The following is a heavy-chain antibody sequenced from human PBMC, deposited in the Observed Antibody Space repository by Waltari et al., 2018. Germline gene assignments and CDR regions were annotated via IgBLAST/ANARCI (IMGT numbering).Heavy chain of an antibody. J-gene: IGHJ4*02. CDR3: ASSRGYYYDSSGNPPIAFDY. V-gene: IGHV4-59*01. CDR2: IYYSGTT. Sequence: QVQLQESGPGLVKPSETLSLTCTVSGGSISSYYWSWIRQPPGKGREWIGYIYYSGTTNSNPSLKSRVTISVDTSKNQFSLKLSSVTAADTAVYYCASSRGYYYDSSGNPPIAFDYWGQGTLVTVSS. D-gene: IGHD3-22*01. CDR1: GGSISSYY.